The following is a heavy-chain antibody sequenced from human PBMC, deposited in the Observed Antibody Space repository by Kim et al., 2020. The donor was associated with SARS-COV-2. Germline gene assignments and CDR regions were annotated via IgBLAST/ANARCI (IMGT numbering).Heavy chain of an antibody. J-gene: IGHJ3*02. CDR1: GGSFSGYY. D-gene: IGHD3-10*01. Sequence: SETLSLTCAVYGGSFSGYYWSWIRQPPGKGLEWIGEINHSGSTNYNPSLKSRVTISVDTSKNQFSLKLSSVTAADTALYYCSRAGSYIGVRAFDIWGQGT. V-gene: IGHV4-34*01. CDR3: SRAGSYIGVRAFDI. CDR2: INHSGST.